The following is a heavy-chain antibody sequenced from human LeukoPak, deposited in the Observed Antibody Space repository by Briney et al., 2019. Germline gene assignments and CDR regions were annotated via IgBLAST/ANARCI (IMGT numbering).Heavy chain of an antibody. CDR1: GQTLSTYG. J-gene: IGHJ4*02. D-gene: IGHD1-26*01. V-gene: IGHV1-18*01. CDR2: ISAKNDST. Sequence: ASVKVSCKASGQTLSTYGISWVRQAPGQGPEWMGWISAKNDSTKYSQKFQGRVTMTTDTSTNTAYMEVRSLRSDDTAVYYCARGWELHDWGQRTLVTVSS. CDR3: ARGWELHD.